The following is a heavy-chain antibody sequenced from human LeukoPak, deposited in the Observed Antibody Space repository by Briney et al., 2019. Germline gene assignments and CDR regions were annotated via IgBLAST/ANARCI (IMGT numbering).Heavy chain of an antibody. Sequence: GGSLRLSCAASGFTLSTYAMSWVRQTPGKGLEWVAATSSSDAGTYHADSVRGRFTISRDNSKNTLYLQMNSLRAEDTAVYYCAKPHTTYYYDSSGYYDYWGQGTLVTVSS. J-gene: IGHJ4*02. V-gene: IGHV3-23*01. CDR1: GFTLSTYA. CDR3: AKPHTTYYYDSSGYYDY. CDR2: TSSSDAGT. D-gene: IGHD3-22*01.